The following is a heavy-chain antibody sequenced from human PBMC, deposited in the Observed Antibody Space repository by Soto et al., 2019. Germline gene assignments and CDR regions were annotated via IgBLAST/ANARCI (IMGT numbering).Heavy chain of an antibody. J-gene: IGHJ5*02. V-gene: IGHV5-51*01. CDR1: GYNFPTYW. Sequence: GESLKISCRGSGYNFPTYWIGWVRQMPGKGLEWMGMIYPGNSNTIYSPSLQGEVTISADKSISTAYLQWSSLKASDTAMYYCARTSTNWFDPWGQGTLVTVSS. CDR3: ARTSTNWFDP. D-gene: IGHD4-17*01. CDR2: IYPGNSNT.